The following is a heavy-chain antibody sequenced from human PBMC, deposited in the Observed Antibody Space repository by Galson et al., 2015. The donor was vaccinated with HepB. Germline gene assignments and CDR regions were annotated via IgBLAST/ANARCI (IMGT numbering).Heavy chain of an antibody. J-gene: IGHJ4*02. D-gene: IGHD6-13*01. CDR1: GGTFSSYA. CDR2: IIPIFGTA. CDR3: ARALEYSSSWYG. Sequence: SVKVSCKASGGTFSSYAISRVRQAPGQGLEWMGGIIPIFGTANYAQKFQGRVTITADESTSTAYMELSSLRSEDTAVYYCARALEYSSSWYGWGQGTLVTVSS. V-gene: IGHV1-69*13.